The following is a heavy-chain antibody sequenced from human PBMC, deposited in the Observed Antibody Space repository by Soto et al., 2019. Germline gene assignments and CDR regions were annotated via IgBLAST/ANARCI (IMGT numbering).Heavy chain of an antibody. Sequence: QVQLVQSGAEVKQPGSSVKVSCTASGGTFSSYAMSWVRQAPGQGLEWMGGIIPIFGTDNYAQKFQGRVTITADESTSTAYMELSSLRTEDTGVYYCARNYYYHSSGYYDYWGQGTLVTGSS. V-gene: IGHV1-69*01. CDR2: IIPIFGTD. J-gene: IGHJ4*02. CDR1: GGTFSSYA. D-gene: IGHD3-22*01. CDR3: ARNYYYHSSGYYDY.